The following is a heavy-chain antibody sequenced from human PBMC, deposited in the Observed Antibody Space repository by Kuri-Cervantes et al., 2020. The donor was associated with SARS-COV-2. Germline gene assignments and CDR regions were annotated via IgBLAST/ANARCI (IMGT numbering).Heavy chain of an antibody. CDR3: ASDGGPTRGPFDS. CDR1: GGSISSSSYY. V-gene: IGHV4-39*07. J-gene: IGHJ4*02. D-gene: IGHD3-10*01. CDR2: IYYSGST. Sequence: SETLSLTCTVSGGSISSSSYYWGWIRQPPGKGLEWIGGIYYSGSTYYNPSLKGRVIISVDTSKNQISLKLTSVTAADTAVYYCASDGGPTRGPFDSWGQGTLVTVSS.